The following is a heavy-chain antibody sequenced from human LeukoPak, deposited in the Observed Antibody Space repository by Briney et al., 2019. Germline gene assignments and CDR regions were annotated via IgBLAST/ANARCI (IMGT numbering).Heavy chain of an antibody. CDR3: ARAPRMDYYYYMDV. D-gene: IGHD2-15*01. V-gene: IGHV1-69*13. Sequence: ASVKVSCKASGGTFSSYAISWVRQAPGQGLEWMGGIIPIFGTANYAQKFQGRVTITADEYTSTAYMELSSLRSEDTAVYYCARAPRMDYYYYMDVWGKGTTVTVSS. J-gene: IGHJ6*03. CDR2: IIPIFGTA. CDR1: GGTFSSYA.